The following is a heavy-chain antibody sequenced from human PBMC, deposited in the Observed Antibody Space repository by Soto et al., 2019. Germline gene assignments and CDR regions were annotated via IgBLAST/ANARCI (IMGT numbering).Heavy chain of an antibody. V-gene: IGHV1-3*01. D-gene: IGHD2-21*02. CDR3: ARCTRVVTTPFGY. J-gene: IGHJ4*02. CDR1: GYTFTSYA. CDR2: INAGNGNT. Sequence: QVQLVQSGAEVKKPGASVKVSCKASGYTFTSYAMHWVRQAPGQRLAWMGWINAGNGNTKYSLKLQGRVTITRDTSASTADMELSSLRSKDTAVYYCARCTRVVTTPFGYWGQGTLVPVSS.